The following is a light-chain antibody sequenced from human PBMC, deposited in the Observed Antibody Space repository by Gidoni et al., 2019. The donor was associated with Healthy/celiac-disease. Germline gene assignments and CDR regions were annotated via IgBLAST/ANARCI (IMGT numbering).Light chain of an antibody. J-gene: IGKJ1*01. V-gene: IGKV1-6*01. CDR1: QAIRND. CDR2: AAS. CDR3: VQEYNCPWT. Sequence: AIQMTQPPSSLSASVGDRVSITCLASQAIRNDLRWYQQKPGKVPKLQSYAASSLQSGVPTRLNGSGNGTGFAHSISNLQPEEFATYYCVQEYNCPWTFGQGTKVEIK.